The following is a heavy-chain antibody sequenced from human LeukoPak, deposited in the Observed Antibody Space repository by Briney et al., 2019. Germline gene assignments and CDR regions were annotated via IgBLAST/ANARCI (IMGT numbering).Heavy chain of an antibody. V-gene: IGHV4-31*03. CDR1: GGSISSGGYY. CDR3: PRGDDSSGYSYYFDY. D-gene: IGHD3-22*01. Sequence: TLSLTCTVPGGSISSGGYYWSWIRQHPGKGLEWLGYIYYSGSTYYNPSLKSRVTISVDTSKNQFSLKLSSVTAADTAVYYCPRGDDSSGYSYYFDYWGQGTLVTVSS. J-gene: IGHJ4*02. CDR2: IYYSGST.